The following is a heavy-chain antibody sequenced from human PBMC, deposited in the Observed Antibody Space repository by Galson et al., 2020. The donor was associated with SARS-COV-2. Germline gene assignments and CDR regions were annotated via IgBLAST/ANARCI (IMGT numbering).Heavy chain of an antibody. CDR2: ISSSSSTI. V-gene: IGHV3-48*04. J-gene: IGHJ6*03. Sequence: GGSLRLSCAASGFTFSSYSMNWVRQAPGKGQEWVSYISSSSSTIYYADSVKGRFTISRDNAKNSLYLQMNSLRAEDTAVYYCARATIGYCSSTSCYDPSSHRGVYYYYYMDVWGKGTTVTVSS. D-gene: IGHD2-2*01. CDR1: GFTFSSYS. CDR3: ARATIGYCSSTSCYDPSSHRGVYYYYYMDV.